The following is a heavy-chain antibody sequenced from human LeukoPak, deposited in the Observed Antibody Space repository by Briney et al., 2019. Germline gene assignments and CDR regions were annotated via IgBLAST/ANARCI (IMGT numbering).Heavy chain of an antibody. D-gene: IGHD3-22*01. V-gene: IGHV5-51*01. CDR1: GYSFTSYW. CDR2: IYPGDSDT. J-gene: IGHJ3*02. CDR3: ARTVTMIVVPRDVFDI. Sequence: GESLKISCKGSGYSFTSYWIGWVRQMPGKGLEWMGIIYPGDSDTRYSPSFQGQVTISADKSISTAYLQWSSLKASDTAMYYCARTVTMIVVPRDVFDIWGQGTMVTVSS.